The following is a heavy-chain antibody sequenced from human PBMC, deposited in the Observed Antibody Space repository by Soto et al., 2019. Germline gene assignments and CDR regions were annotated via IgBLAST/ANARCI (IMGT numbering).Heavy chain of an antibody. CDR2: ISGSGGST. D-gene: IGHD3-22*01. CDR3: AKAKYYDSTGYLYYFDY. Sequence: VGSLRLSCAASGFTFSSYAMSWVRQAPGKGLEWVSSISGSGGSTYYADSVKGRFTISRDNSKNTLYLQMNSLRAEDTAVYYCAKAKYYDSTGYLYYFDYWGQGTLVTVSS. CDR1: GFTFSSYA. V-gene: IGHV3-23*01. J-gene: IGHJ4*02.